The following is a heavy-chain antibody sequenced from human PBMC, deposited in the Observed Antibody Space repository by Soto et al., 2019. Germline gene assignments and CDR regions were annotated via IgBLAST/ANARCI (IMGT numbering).Heavy chain of an antibody. D-gene: IGHD1-7*01. Sequence: EVQLVDSGGGLVQPGGSLRLSCAASEFTFRSDWMHWVRHSPVKGLVWVSRISGDGSSTNYADSVKGRFTISRDNANNTVYLQIDSLRAEDTAVYYCARSLPGTYGAFDLWGQGTMVTVSS. CDR3: ARSLPGTYGAFDL. CDR1: EFTFRSDW. CDR2: ISGDGSST. V-gene: IGHV3-74*01. J-gene: IGHJ3*01.